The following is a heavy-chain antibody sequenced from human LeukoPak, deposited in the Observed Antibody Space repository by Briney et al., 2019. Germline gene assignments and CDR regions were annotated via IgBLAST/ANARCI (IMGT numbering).Heavy chain of an antibody. Sequence: SETLSLTCTVSGGSISSSSYYWGWIRQPPGKGLEWIGSIYYSGSTYYNPSLKSRVTISVDKSKDQFSLKLSSVTAADTAVYYCAGPYASWIPIGNWGQGTLVTVSS. D-gene: IGHD5-12*01. CDR2: IYYSGST. CDR3: AGPYASWIPIGN. V-gene: IGHV4-39*01. CDR1: GGSISSSSYY. J-gene: IGHJ4*02.